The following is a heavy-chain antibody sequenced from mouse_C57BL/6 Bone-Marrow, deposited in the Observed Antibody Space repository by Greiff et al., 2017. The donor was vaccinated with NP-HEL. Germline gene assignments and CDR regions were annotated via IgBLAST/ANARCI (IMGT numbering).Heavy chain of an antibody. J-gene: IGHJ2*01. Sequence: DVMLVESGGGLVKPGGSLKLSCAASGFTFSDYGMHWVRQAPEKGLEWVAYISSGSSTIYYADTVKGRFTISRDNAKNTLFLQMTSLRSEDTAMYYCARRYYGSSSGDYFDYWGQGTTLTVSS. CDR3: ARRYYGSSSGDYFDY. CDR1: GFTFSDYG. D-gene: IGHD1-1*01. V-gene: IGHV5-17*01. CDR2: ISSGSSTI.